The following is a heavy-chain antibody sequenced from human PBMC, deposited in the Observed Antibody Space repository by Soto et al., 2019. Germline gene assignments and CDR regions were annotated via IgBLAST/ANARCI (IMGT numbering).Heavy chain of an antibody. CDR2: IIPIFGTA. CDR1: GGTFSSYA. J-gene: IGHJ6*02. D-gene: IGHD3-10*01. V-gene: IGHV1-69*13. Sequence: SVKVSCKASGGTFSSYAISWVRQAPGQGLEWMGGIIPIFGTANYAQKFQGRVTITADESTSTAYMELSSLRSEDTAVYYCALTLWRTPNYYYGMDVWGQGTTVTVSS. CDR3: ALTLWRTPNYYYGMDV.